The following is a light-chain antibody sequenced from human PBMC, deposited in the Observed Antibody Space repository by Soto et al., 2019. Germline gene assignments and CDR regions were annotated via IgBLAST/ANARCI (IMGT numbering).Light chain of an antibody. CDR1: QSVSSY. V-gene: IGKV3-15*01. J-gene: IGKJ3*01. CDR2: GAS. CDR3: QQYNNWPFT. Sequence: EIVLTQSPATLSLSPGERATLSCRASQSVSSYLAWYQQKPGQAPRLLIYGASTRATGIPARFSGSGSVTEFTLTISSLQSEDFAVYYCQQYNNWPFTFGPGTKVDIK.